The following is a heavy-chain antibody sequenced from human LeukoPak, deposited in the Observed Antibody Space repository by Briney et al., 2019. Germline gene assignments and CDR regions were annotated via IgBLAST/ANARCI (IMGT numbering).Heavy chain of an antibody. D-gene: IGHD2-15*01. V-gene: IGHV4-34*01. J-gene: IGHJ3*02. CDR1: GGSFSGYY. Sequence: SETLSLTCAVYGGSFSGYYWSWIRQPPGKGLEWIGEINHSGSTNYNPSLKSRVTISVDMAKNQFSLKLSSVTAADTAVYYCARQQRYCSGGSCYRTFDIWGQGTMVTVSS. CDR3: ARQQRYCSGGSCYRTFDI. CDR2: INHSGST.